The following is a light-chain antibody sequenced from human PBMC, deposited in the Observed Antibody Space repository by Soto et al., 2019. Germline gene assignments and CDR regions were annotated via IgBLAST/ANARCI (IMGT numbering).Light chain of an antibody. J-gene: IGKJ4*01. CDR2: GAS. Sequence: EIVLTQSPGNLSLSPGERATLSCRASQSVSSSYFAWYQQKPGQAPRLLTYGASSRTTGIPERFSGSGSGTDFSLTISTLEPEDVAVYYCQQYGSSPRVTIGGATKVEIK. V-gene: IGKV3-20*01. CDR1: QSVSSSY. CDR3: QQYGSSPRVT.